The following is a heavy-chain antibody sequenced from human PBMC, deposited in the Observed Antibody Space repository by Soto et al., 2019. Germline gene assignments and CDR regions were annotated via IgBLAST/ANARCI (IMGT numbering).Heavy chain of an antibody. CDR1: GLNFSSYG. D-gene: IGHD2-21*02. CDR2: ISYDGSNK. J-gene: IGHJ4*02. CDR3: ANSAYCGGDCVVPHY. V-gene: IGHV3-30*18. Sequence: PGGSLRLSCAASGLNFSSYGRHWVRQAPDKGLEWVAVISYDGSNKYYADSVKGRFTISRDNSKNTLYLQMNSLRAEDTAVYYCANSAYCGGDCVVPHYWGQGTLVTVSS.